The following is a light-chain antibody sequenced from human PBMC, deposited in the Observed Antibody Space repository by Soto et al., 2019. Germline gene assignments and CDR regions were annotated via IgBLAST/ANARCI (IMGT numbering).Light chain of an antibody. Sequence: QSVLTQPPSVSGAPGQRVTISCTGSSSNIGTGYVVHWYQQLPGTAPKLLIYGNSNRPSGVPDRFSGSKSGTSASLAITGLQAEDEADYYCQSYDSNLSVVFGGGTKLTVL. CDR3: QSYDSNLSVV. V-gene: IGLV1-40*01. CDR2: GNS. J-gene: IGLJ2*01. CDR1: SSNIGTGYV.